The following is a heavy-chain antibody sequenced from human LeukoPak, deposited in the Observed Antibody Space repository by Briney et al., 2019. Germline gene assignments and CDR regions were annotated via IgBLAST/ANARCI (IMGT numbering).Heavy chain of an antibody. J-gene: IGHJ4*02. CDR2: IYYSGST. CDR3: ARLPNRAFGFDY. Sequence: SETLSLTCTVSGGSISSGDYYWSWIRQPPGKGLEWIGYIYYSGSTYYNPSLKSRVTISVDTSKNQFSLKLSSVTAADTAVYYCARLPNRAFGFDYWGQGTLVTVSS. CDR1: GGSISSGDYY. D-gene: IGHD3-3*02. V-gene: IGHV4-30-4*01.